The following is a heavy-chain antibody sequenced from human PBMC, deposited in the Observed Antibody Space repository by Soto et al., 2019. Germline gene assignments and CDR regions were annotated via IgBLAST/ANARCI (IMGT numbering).Heavy chain of an antibody. CDR2: ISISTGDT. J-gene: IGHJ6*02. D-gene: IGHD3-9*01. CDR1: GYTFNTYL. V-gene: IGHV1-18*01. Sequence: QVQLVQSGAEVKKPGASVTVSCKASGYTFNTYLIAWVRQAPGQGLEWMGWISISTGDTDYAQNLQGRVTLTTDPSSSTAYMELKSLRPDDTALYYCARDGPGCPYGMDVWGQGTPVIVSS. CDR3: ARDGPGCPYGMDV.